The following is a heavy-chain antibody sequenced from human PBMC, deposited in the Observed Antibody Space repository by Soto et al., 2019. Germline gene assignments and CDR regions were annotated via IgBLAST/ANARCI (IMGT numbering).Heavy chain of an antibody. V-gene: IGHV1-18*01. CDR2: ISAHNGNT. CDR3: AGGGITGMGWFDP. CDR1: GYTFSSYG. D-gene: IGHD1-20*01. Sequence: QVQLVQSGVEVKKPGASVKVSCKASGYTFSSYGISWVRQAPGQGLEWMGWISAHNGNTNYAQKFQGRVTMTTDTSTSTAYLERGSLRSDDTGVFSWAGGGITGMGWFDPWGLGTLVTVSS. J-gene: IGHJ5*02.